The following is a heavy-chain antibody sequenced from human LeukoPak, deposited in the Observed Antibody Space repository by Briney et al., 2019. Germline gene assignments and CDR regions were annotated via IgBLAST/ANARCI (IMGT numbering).Heavy chain of an antibody. D-gene: IGHD3-10*01. CDR1: GFTFSSYW. V-gene: IGHV3-7*01. CDR3: ARWGSPRLLWFGEYNWFDP. J-gene: IGHJ5*02. CDR2: IKQDGSEK. Sequence: GGSLRLSCAASGFTFSSYWMSWVRQAPGKGLEWVANIKQDGSEKYYVDSVKGRFTISRDNAKNSLYLQMNSLRAEDTAVYYCARWGSPRLLWFGEYNWFDPWGQGTLVTISS.